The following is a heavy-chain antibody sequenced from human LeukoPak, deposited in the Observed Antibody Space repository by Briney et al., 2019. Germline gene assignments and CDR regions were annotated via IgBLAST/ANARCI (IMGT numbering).Heavy chain of an antibody. D-gene: IGHD3-9*01. J-gene: IGHJ5*02. CDR1: GCNFNSYW. Sequence: GESLNISCQGSGCNFNSYWIGWVRQMPGQGLEWVGVIYPGDSDTTYNPSFEGQVTISADKSITTAYLQWSSLKASDTAIYYCTRQAAILTGSDFWFDPWGQGTLVTVSS. V-gene: IGHV5-51*01. CDR2: IYPGDSDT. CDR3: TRQAAILTGSDFWFDP.